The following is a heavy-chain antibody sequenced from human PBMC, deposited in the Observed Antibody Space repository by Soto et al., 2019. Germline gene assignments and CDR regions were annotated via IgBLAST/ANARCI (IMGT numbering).Heavy chain of an antibody. CDR2: IIPMFGTA. Sequence: QVQLVQSGAEVKKPESSVKVSCKAPGGTFSTYAISWVRQAHGPGLEWMGGIIPMFGTANNAQRLQARVTLTGDESVSTVYRELSSLRSGDTAVYFFASGIQLMLRRILNGDSGWGQGTLVSLYS. CDR3: ASGIQLMLRRILNGDSG. CDR1: GGTFSTYA. D-gene: IGHD5-18*01. V-gene: IGHV1-69*12. J-gene: IGHJ4*02.